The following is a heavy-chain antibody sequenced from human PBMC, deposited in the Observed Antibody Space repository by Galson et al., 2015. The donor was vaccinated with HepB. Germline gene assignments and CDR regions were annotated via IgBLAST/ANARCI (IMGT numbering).Heavy chain of an antibody. CDR3: VRDKDGYNY. CDR1: GFPFTNYV. J-gene: IGHJ4*02. V-gene: IGHV3-74*01. Sequence: SLRLSCAASGFPFTNYVMHWVRQTPGKGLVWVSRISNDGSTTHYADSVKGRFIISRDNAKNTLYLQMNSLRAEDAAVYYCVRDKDGYNYWGQGTLVTVSS. CDR2: ISNDGSTT. D-gene: IGHD5-24*01.